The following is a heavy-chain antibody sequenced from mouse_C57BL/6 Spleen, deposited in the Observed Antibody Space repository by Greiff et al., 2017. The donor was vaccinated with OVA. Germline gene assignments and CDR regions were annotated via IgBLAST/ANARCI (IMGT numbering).Heavy chain of an antibody. D-gene: IGHD4-1*01. CDR3: ARRDRVLGAMDY. J-gene: IGHJ4*01. V-gene: IGHV1-18*01. Sequence: VQLKQSGPELVKPGASVKIPCKASGYTFTDYNMDWVKQSHGKNLEWIGDINPNNGGTIYNQKFKGKATLTVDKSSSTAYMELRSLTSEDTAVYYCARRDRVLGAMDYWGQGTSVTVSS. CDR2: INPNNGGT. CDR1: GYTFTDYN.